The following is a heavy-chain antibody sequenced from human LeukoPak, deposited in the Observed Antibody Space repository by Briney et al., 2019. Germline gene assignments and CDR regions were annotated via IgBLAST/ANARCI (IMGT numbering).Heavy chain of an antibody. CDR1: GYTFTSYG. Sequence: GASVKVSCKASGYTFTSYGISWVRQAPGQGLEWMGWISAYNGNTNYAQKLQGRVTMTTDTSTSTAYMELRSLRSDDTAVYYCARERDYDILTGYHGYYYGMDVWGKGTTVTVSS. CDR3: ARERDYDILTGYHGYYYGMDV. J-gene: IGHJ6*04. V-gene: IGHV1-18*04. D-gene: IGHD3-9*01. CDR2: ISAYNGNT.